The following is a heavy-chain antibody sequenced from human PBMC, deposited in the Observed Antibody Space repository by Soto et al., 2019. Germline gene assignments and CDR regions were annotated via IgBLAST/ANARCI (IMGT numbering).Heavy chain of an antibody. Sequence: ASVKVSCKASGYTFTAYYMHWVRQAPGQGLEWMGWITPNSGGTKYAQKFQGWVTMTRDTSISTAYMELSRLRSDDTAMYYCARRLRYCSGGSCYPAGYAFDIWGQGTMVPVS. D-gene: IGHD2-15*01. J-gene: IGHJ3*02. CDR3: ARRLRYCSGGSCYPAGYAFDI. V-gene: IGHV1-2*04. CDR1: GYTFTAYY. CDR2: ITPNSGGT.